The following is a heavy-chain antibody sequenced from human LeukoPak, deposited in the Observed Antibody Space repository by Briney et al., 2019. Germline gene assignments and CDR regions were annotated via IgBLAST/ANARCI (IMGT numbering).Heavy chain of an antibody. CDR1: GFTFSSYG. CDR3: AKDRVVGQGATKGGYYFDY. CDR2: ISYDGSNK. V-gene: IGHV3-30*18. D-gene: IGHD1-26*01. J-gene: IGHJ4*02. Sequence: PGRSLRLSCAASGFTFSSYGMHWVRQAPGKGLEWVAVISYDGSNKYYADSVKGRFTISRDNSKNTLYLQMNSLRAKDTAVYYCAKDRVVGQGATKGGYYFDYWGQGTLVTVSS.